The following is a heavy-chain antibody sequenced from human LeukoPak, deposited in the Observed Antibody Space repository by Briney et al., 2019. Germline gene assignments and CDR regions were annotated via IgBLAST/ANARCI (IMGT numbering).Heavy chain of an antibody. Sequence: GASVKVSCKVSGYTLTELSMHWVRQAPGKGLEWMGGFDPEDGETIYAQKFQGRVTMTEDTSTDTAYMELSSLRSEDRAVYYCATWSGYYTDIFDYWGQGTLVTVSS. CDR3: ATWSGYYTDIFDY. CDR2: FDPEDGET. J-gene: IGHJ4*02. D-gene: IGHD3-3*01. V-gene: IGHV1-24*01. CDR1: GYTLTELS.